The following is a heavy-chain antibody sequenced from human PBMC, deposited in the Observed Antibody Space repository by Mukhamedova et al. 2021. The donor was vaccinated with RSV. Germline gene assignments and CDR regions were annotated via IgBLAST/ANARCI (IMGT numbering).Heavy chain of an antibody. CDR3: ARSAAIYYGMDV. V-gene: IGHV5-51*01. CDR2: IYPGDSDT. Sequence: GIIYPGDSDTRYGPSFQGQVTISADKSISTAYLQWSSLKASDTAMYYCARSAAIYYGMDVWGQGTTVTVSS. J-gene: IGHJ6*02. D-gene: IGHD2-2*01.